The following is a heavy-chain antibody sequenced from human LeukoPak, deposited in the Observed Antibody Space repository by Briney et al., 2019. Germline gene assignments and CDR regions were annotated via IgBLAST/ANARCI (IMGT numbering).Heavy chain of an antibody. CDR1: GYSFTNYW. J-gene: IGHJ4*02. CDR3: ARASTDNAGWHRGSFDY. V-gene: IGHV5-51*01. CDR2: IYPDDSDT. Sequence: GESLKISCKGSGYSFTNYWIGWVRQMPGKGLEWMGIIYPDDSDTRYSPSFQGQVTISADKSISTAYLQWSSLRASDTAIYYCARASTDNAGWHRGSFDYWGQGTLVTVSS. D-gene: IGHD6-19*01.